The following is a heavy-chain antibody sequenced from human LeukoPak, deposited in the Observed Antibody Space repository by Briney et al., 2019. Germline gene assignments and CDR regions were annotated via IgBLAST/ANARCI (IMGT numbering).Heavy chain of an antibody. CDR3: AREFKSGYSTNFDY. D-gene: IGHD3-3*01. J-gene: IGHJ4*02. Sequence: GASVKVSCKASGYTFTGYYMHWVRQAPGQGLEWMGWINPNSGGTNYAQKLQGRVTMTTDTSTSTAYMELRSLRSDDTAVYYCAREFKSGYSTNFDYWGQGTLVTFSS. CDR2: INPNSGGT. V-gene: IGHV1-2*02. CDR1: GYTFTGYY.